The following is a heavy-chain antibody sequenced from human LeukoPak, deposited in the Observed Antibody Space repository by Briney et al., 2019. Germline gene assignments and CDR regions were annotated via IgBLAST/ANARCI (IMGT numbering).Heavy chain of an antibody. Sequence: ASVKVSCKASGYTFTSYGISWVRQAPGQGLEWVGWISAYNGNTNYAQKLQGRVTMTTDTSTSTAYMELRSLRSDDTAVYYCARVLTYYDILTGYFGVADWFDPWGQGTLVTVSS. D-gene: IGHD3-9*01. CDR2: ISAYNGNT. V-gene: IGHV1-18*01. J-gene: IGHJ5*02. CDR3: ARVLTYYDILTGYFGVADWFDP. CDR1: GYTFTSYG.